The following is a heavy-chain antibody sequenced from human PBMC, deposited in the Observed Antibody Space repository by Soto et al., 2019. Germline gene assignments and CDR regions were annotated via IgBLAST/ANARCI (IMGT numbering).Heavy chain of an antibody. Sequence: QVQLQHWGAGLLKPSETLSLMCAVSGGSFTDYFWSWVRQAPGEGLEWIGELDHSGITRYNPSLKRRVTISVDTPKNQFSLDLPSVAAAATAVYYCARVLKRRIGGYKGIGYHGMDVWGQGDTVIVSS. CDR2: LDHSGIT. V-gene: IGHV4-34*02. J-gene: IGHJ6*02. CDR3: ARVLKRRIGGYKGIGYHGMDV. D-gene: IGHD5-12*01. CDR1: GGSFTDYF.